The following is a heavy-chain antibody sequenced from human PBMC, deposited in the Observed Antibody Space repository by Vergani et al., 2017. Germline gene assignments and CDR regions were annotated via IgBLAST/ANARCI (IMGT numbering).Heavy chain of an antibody. CDR2: IRGSGGST. J-gene: IGHJ6*03. V-gene: IGHV3-23*01. CDR3: ARGRFSGDLLGLVSYMDL. Sequence: EEQLLQSGGHLVQPGGSLRLSCAASGFTFSAHAMTWVRQGPGKGLEWVSAIRGSGGSTDYADSVKDRFTISRDNGKNRLFLQMNNVRAEDAAVYYCARGRFSGDLLGLVSYMDLWGKGTTVTVSS. CDR1: GFTFSAHA. D-gene: IGHD1-26*01.